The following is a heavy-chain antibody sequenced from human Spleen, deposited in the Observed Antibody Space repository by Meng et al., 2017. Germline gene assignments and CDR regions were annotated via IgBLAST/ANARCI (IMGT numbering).Heavy chain of an antibody. V-gene: IGHV3-11*01. Sequence: GESLKISCAASGFTFSDHYMSWIRQTPGKGLEWVACITDGGTTIYYADSVKGRFTIARDNAKNSLYLQMNSLRVEDTAVYYCARDGGSGSFYKDYWGQGTLVTVSS. J-gene: IGHJ4*02. CDR2: ITDGGTTI. CDR1: GFTFSDHY. CDR3: ARDGGSGSFYKDY. D-gene: IGHD3-10*01.